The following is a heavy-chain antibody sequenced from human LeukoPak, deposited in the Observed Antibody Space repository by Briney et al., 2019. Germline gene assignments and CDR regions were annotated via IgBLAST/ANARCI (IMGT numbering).Heavy chain of an antibody. CDR3: AXXXXRWLQLYGWLPYFDY. D-gene: IGHD5-24*01. Sequence: GASVKVSCKASGYTFTGYYMHWVRQAPGQGLEWMGWINPNSGGTNYAQKFQGRVTMTRDTSISTAYMELSRLRSDDTAVYYCAXXXXRWLQLYGWLPYFDYWGQGTLVTVSS. V-gene: IGHV1-2*02. CDR1: GYTFTGYY. CDR2: INPNSGGT. J-gene: IGHJ4*02.